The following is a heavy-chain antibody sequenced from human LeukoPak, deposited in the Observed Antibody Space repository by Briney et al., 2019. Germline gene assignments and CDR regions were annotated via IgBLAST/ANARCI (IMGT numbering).Heavy chain of an antibody. CDR1: GGSISTQY. V-gene: IGHV4-4*07. Sequence: SETLSLTCSVSGGSISTQYWSWIRQPAGKGLEWIGRIYGGGTIYNPSLKSRVTMSLDTSKNQLSLNLNSVTAADTAVYYCASSAGFGELSGWGQGTRVTVSS. CDR2: IYGGGT. J-gene: IGHJ4*02. CDR3: ASSAGFGELSG. D-gene: IGHD3-10*01.